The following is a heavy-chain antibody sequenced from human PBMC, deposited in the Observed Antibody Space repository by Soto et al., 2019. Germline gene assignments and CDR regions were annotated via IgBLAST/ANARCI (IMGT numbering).Heavy chain of an antibody. Sequence: GESLKISCKGSGYSFTSYWIGWVRQMPGKGLEWMGIIYPGDSDTRYSPSFQGQVTISADRSISTAYLQWSSLEASDTGMYYCARYPTLTDYFFHGMDVWGQGTTVTVSS. D-gene: IGHD4-17*01. CDR2: IYPGDSDT. CDR1: GYSFTSYW. V-gene: IGHV5-51*01. J-gene: IGHJ6*02. CDR3: ARYPTLTDYFFHGMDV.